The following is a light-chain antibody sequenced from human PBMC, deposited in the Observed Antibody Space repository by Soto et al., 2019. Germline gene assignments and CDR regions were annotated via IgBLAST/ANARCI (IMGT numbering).Light chain of an antibody. Sequence: EIVLTQSPATLSLSPGERATLSCRASQTVSSSLAWYQQKPGQAPRLLIYDASNRATGIPDRFSGSGSGTDFTITISRLEPEDFAVYYCQQYGSSPSTFGQGTRLEIK. CDR2: DAS. V-gene: IGKV3-20*01. J-gene: IGKJ5*01. CDR3: QQYGSSPST. CDR1: QTVSSS.